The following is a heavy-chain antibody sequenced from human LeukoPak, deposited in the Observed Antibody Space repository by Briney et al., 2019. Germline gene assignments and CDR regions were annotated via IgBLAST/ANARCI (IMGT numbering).Heavy chain of an antibody. CDR2: IYYSGST. Sequence: ASETLSLTCTVSGGSISSYYWSWIRQPPGKGLEWIGYIYYSGSTNYNPSLKSRVTISVDTSKNQFSLKLSSVTAADTAVYYCARLDYGDYAGAFDIWGQGTMVTVSS. D-gene: IGHD4-17*01. J-gene: IGHJ3*02. CDR1: GGSISSYY. V-gene: IGHV4-59*08. CDR3: ARLDYGDYAGAFDI.